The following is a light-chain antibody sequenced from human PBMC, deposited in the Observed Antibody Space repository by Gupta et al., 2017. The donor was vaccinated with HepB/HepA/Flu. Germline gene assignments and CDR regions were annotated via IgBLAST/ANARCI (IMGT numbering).Light chain of an antibody. CDR1: KLGDKY. CDR3: QAWDGSTALVV. Sequence: SYALTQPPSVSVSPGQTASITCYGDKLGDKYACWYQQKPGQSPVLVIYNDSKRASGIPGRFSGSNSGNTATLTISGTQARDEADDYCQAWDGSTALVVFGGGTKLTVL. CDR2: NDS. J-gene: IGLJ2*01. V-gene: IGLV3-1*01.